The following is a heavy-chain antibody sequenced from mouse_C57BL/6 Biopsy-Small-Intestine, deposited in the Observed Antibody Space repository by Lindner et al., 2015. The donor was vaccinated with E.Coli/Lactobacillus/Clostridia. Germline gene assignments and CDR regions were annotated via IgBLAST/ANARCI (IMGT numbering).Heavy chain of an antibody. CDR1: GYSITSYY. J-gene: IGHJ3*01. CDR2: INPGGGST. V-gene: IGHV1S61*01. Sequence: SVKVSCKSPGYSITSYYMHWVRQAPGQGLEWMGIINPGGGSTSYAQKFQGRVTMTRDTSTSTVYMELNSLRSEDTAVYYCAGGTYYFGSGIWGQGTMVTVSS. D-gene: IGHD1-1*02. CDR3: AGGTYYFGSGI.